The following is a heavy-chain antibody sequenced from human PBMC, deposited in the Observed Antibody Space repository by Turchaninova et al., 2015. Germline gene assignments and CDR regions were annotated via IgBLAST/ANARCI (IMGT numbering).Heavy chain of an antibody. D-gene: IGHD4-11*01. V-gene: IGHV3-7*03. CDR1: GFTFSSYY. J-gene: IGHJ4*02. CDR3: VRDQAEEILTTNSPVFDH. CDR2: VKYDRYK. Sequence: EVQLVESGGGLVQPGGSLTVSCAASGFTFSSYYMSWVSQAPGEGRGWVATVKYDRYKSYVSYLKGRLTLSRDNAKNSLYLQMNSLRAEDTAVYYCVRDQAEEILTTNSPVFDHWGQGTLVTVSS.